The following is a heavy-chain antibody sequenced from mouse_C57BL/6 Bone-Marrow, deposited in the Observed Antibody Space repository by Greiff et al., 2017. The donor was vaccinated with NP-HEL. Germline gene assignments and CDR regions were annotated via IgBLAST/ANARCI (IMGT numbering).Heavy chain of an antibody. J-gene: IGHJ3*01. V-gene: IGHV5-4*01. Sequence: EVQGVESGGGLVKPGGSLKLSCAASGFTFSSYAMSWVRQTPEKRLEWVATISDGGSYTYYPDNVKGRFTISRDNAKNNLYLQMSHLKSEDTAMYYCARDPAYSNYEAYWGQGTLVTVSA. CDR3: ARDPAYSNYEAY. D-gene: IGHD2-5*01. CDR2: ISDGGSYT. CDR1: GFTFSSYA.